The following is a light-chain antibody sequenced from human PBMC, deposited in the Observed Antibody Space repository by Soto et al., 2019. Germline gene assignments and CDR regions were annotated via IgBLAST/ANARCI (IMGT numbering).Light chain of an antibody. V-gene: IGKV1-39*01. CDR1: ENIDSY. J-gene: IGKJ4*01. Sequence: DIRMTQSPPSLSASVGDSVTIICRATENIDSYLNWYQQKPGRAPTLIIYSASALQSGVPSRFSGSVSGTTFTLTISSLQPEDLSTYFCQQTYRAPYSFGGGT. CDR3: QQTYRAPYS. CDR2: SAS.